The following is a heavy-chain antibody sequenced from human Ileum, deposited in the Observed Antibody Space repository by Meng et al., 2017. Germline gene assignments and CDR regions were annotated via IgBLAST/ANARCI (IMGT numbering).Heavy chain of an antibody. CDR1: GYTFRKYP. CDR2: INAGNGNI. D-gene: IGHD1-1*01. J-gene: IGHJ4*02. Sequence: QVQLVQSGAEVKKVGASVKVSCTASGYTFRKYPLHWVRQAPGQRPEWMGWINAGNGNIKISQKFQGRITITSDTSATAYMELSSLRSEDTAVYFCARENDNWNYFDYWGQGSLVTVSS. V-gene: IGHV1-3*01. CDR3: ARENDNWNYFDY.